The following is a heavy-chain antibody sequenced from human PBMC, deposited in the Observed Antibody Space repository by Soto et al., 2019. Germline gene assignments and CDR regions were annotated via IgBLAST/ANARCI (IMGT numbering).Heavy chain of an antibody. J-gene: IGHJ3*02. D-gene: IGHD3-10*01. CDR2: IIPILGIA. Sequence: SVKVSCKASGGTFSSYTISWVRQAPGQGLEWMGRIIPILGIANYAQKFQGRVTITADKSTSTAYMELSSLRSEDTAVYYCARFSGYYGSGSYSNDAFDIWGQGTMVTVSS. CDR1: GGTFSSYT. CDR3: ARFSGYYGSGSYSNDAFDI. V-gene: IGHV1-69*02.